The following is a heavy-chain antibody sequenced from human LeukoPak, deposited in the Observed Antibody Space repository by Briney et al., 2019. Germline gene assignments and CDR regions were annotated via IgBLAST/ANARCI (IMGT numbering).Heavy chain of an antibody. Sequence: SETLSPTCTVSGGSISSGSYYWSWIRQPAGKGLEWIGRIYTSGSTNYNPSLKSRVTTSVDTSKNQFSLKLSSVTAADTAVYYCARGSWSARPSYYYYYGMDVWGQGTTVTVSS. J-gene: IGHJ6*02. CDR3: ARGSWSARPSYYYYYGMDV. D-gene: IGHD6-6*01. V-gene: IGHV4-61*02. CDR1: GGSISSGSYY. CDR2: IYTSGST.